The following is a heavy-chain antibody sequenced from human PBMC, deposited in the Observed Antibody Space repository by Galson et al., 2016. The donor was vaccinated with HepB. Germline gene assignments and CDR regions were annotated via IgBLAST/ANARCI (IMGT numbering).Heavy chain of an antibody. J-gene: IGHJ6*02. CDR2: IIPIFGTA. Sequence: SVKVSCKASGGAFSSYAISWVRQAPGQGLEWMGGIIPIFGTANYAQKFQGRVTITADKSTSTAYMELSSLRSEDTAVYYCASPYYDFWSGYYPSYYYYGMDVWRQAATVTVSS. CDR1: GGAFSSYA. D-gene: IGHD3-3*01. V-gene: IGHV1-69*06. CDR3: ASPYYDFWSGYYPSYYYYGMDV.